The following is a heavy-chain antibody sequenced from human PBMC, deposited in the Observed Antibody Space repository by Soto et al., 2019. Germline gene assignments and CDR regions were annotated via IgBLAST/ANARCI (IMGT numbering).Heavy chain of an antibody. CDR2: ISSSGRTI. Sequence: QVQLVESGGGLVKPGGSLRLSCAASGFTFSDYYMSWIRQAPGKGLEWVSYISSSGRTIYYADSVKGRFTISRDNAKNSLSLQLNSLRAEDTAVYYCARDLAEMATNTFDYWGQGTLVTVSS. V-gene: IGHV3-11*01. J-gene: IGHJ4*02. CDR1: GFTFSDYY. CDR3: ARDLAEMATNTFDY. D-gene: IGHD5-12*01.